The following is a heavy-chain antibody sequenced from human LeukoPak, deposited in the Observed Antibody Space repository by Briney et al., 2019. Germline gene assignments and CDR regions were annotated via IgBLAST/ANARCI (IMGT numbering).Heavy chain of an antibody. J-gene: IGHJ4*02. Sequence: SETLSLTCTVSGGSISSSSYYWVWIRQPPGKGLEWIGSFYYSGSSYYNPSLKSRVTISVDKSKNQFSLKLSSVTAADTAVYYCARDEVAGTGLFDYWGQGTLVTVSS. CDR3: ARDEVAGTGLFDY. CDR1: GGSISSSSYY. D-gene: IGHD6-19*01. CDR2: FYYSGSS. V-gene: IGHV4-39*07.